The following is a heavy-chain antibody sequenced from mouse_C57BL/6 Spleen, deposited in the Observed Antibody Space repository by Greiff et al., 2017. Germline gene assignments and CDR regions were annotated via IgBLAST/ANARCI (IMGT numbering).Heavy chain of an antibody. CDR3: AREGQLSPMDY. CDR1: GFTFSDYG. CDR2: ISSGSSTI. D-gene: IGHD3-2*02. V-gene: IGHV5-17*01. J-gene: IGHJ4*01. Sequence: EVKLEESGGGLVKPGGSLKLSCAASGFTFSDYGMHWVRQAPEKGLEWVAYISSGSSTIYYADTVKGRFTISRDNAKNTLFLQMTSLRSEDTAMYYCAREGQLSPMDYWGQGTSVTVSS.